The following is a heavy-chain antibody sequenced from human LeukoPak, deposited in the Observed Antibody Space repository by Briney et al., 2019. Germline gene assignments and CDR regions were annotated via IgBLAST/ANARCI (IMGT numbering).Heavy chain of an antibody. J-gene: IGHJ4*02. Sequence: SETLSLTCTVSGASISSSNSYWGWIRQPPGKGLEWIGSIYYSGNTYYNASLKSQVSISIDTSKNQFSLRLTSVTAADTAVYYCARQTGSGLFILPGGQGTLVTVSS. CDR1: GASISSSNSY. CDR2: IYYSGNT. V-gene: IGHV4-39*01. D-gene: IGHD3/OR15-3a*01. CDR3: ARQTGSGLFILP.